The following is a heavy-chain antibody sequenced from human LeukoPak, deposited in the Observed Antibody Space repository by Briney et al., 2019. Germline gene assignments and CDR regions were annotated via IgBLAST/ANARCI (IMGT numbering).Heavy chain of an antibody. V-gene: IGHV4-61*02. J-gene: IGHJ5*02. Sequence: PSETLSLTCTVSGGSISSGSYYWSWIRQPAGKGLEWIVRIYTSGSTNYNPSLKSRVTISVDTSKNQFSLKLSSVTAADTAVYYCARGIRDYVWGSYRLNWFDPWGQGTLVTVSS. D-gene: IGHD3-16*02. CDR2: IYTSGST. CDR3: ARGIRDYVWGSYRLNWFDP. CDR1: GGSISSGSYY.